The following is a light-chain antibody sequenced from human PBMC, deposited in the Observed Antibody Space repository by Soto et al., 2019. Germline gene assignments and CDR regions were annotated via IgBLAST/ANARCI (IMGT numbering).Light chain of an antibody. CDR2: QAS. J-gene: IGKJ1*01. Sequence: IQMTQSPSTLSASVGDRVTITCRASRSLQTWLAWYQQKPGKVPKLLIYQASSLQNGVPARFIGSGSGTEFTLTISSLQPDDVAPYYCQQYTCLWTFGPGTKVEIK. CDR3: QQYTCLWT. CDR1: RSLQTW. V-gene: IGKV1-5*03.